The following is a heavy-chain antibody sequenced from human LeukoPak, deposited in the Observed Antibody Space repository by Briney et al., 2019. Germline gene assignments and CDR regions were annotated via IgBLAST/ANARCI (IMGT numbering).Heavy chain of an antibody. Sequence: NPSETLSLTCAVYGGSFSGYYWSWIRQPPGKGLEWIGEINHSGSTNYNPSLKSRVTISVDTSKNQFSLKLSSVTAADTAVYYCARGMLYYYDSSGYVFDYWGQGTLVTVSS. CDR3: ARGMLYYYDSSGYVFDY. D-gene: IGHD3-22*01. J-gene: IGHJ4*02. V-gene: IGHV4-34*01. CDR2: INHSGST. CDR1: GGSFSGYY.